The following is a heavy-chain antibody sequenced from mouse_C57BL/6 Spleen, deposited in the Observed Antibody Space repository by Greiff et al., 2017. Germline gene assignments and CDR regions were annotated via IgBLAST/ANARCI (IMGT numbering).Heavy chain of an antibody. CDR1: GYTFTSYW. V-gene: IGHV1-74*01. CDR3: AIQPSIYYDYDVDWFAY. CDR2: IHPSDSDT. D-gene: IGHD2-4*01. J-gene: IGHJ3*01. Sequence: VQLQQSGAELVKPGASVKVSCKASGYTFTSYWMHWVKQRPGQGLEWIGRIHPSDSDTNYNQKFKGKATLTVDKSSSTAYMQLSSLTSEDSAVYYCAIQPSIYYDYDVDWFAYWGQGTLVTVSA.